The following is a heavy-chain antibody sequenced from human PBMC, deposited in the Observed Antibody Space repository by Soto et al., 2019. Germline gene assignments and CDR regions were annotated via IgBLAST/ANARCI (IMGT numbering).Heavy chain of an antibody. V-gene: IGHV1-2*02. CDR3: ARDTRINSSSLKYYYYGMDV. Sequence: QVQLVQSGAEVKKPGASVKVSCKASGYTFTGYYMHWVRQAPGQGLEWMGWINPNSGGTNYAQKFQGRVTITRDTSASTAYMELSSLRSEDTAVYYCARDTRINSSSLKYYYYGMDVWGQGTTVTVSS. CDR2: INPNSGGT. D-gene: IGHD6-13*01. CDR1: GYTFTGYY. J-gene: IGHJ6*02.